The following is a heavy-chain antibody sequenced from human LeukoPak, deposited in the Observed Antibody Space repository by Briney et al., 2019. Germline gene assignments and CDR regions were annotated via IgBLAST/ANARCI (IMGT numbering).Heavy chain of an antibody. V-gene: IGHV4-59*01. CDR3: ARIPSSGFYYGAFDI. D-gene: IGHD3-22*01. CDR1: GGSMSTTY. J-gene: IGHJ3*02. CDR2: ISYSGST. Sequence: PSETLSLTCTVSGGSMSTTYWSWIRQPPGKGLECIGYISYSGSTNYNPSLKSRVTTSVDTSKSQFSLRLSSVTAADTAVYYCARIPSSGFYYGAFDIRGRGTMVTVSS.